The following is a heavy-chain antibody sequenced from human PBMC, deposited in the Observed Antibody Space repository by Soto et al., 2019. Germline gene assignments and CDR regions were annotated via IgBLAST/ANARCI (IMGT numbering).Heavy chain of an antibody. CDR3: ARDTRGYSYGHFWADYGMDV. V-gene: IGHV4-59*01. CDR1: GGSISSYY. J-gene: IGHJ6*02. Sequence: SETLSLTCTVSGGSISSYYWSWIRQPPGKGLEWIGYIYYSGSTNYNPSLKSRVTISVDTSKNQFSLKLSSVTAADTAVYYCARDTRGYSYGHFWADYGMDVWGQGTTVTVSS. CDR2: IYYSGST. D-gene: IGHD5-18*01.